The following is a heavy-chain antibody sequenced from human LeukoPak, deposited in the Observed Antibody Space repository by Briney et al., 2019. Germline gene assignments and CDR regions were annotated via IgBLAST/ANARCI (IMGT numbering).Heavy chain of an antibody. J-gene: IGHJ4*02. Sequence: GGSLRLSCAAAGFTFSSYGMHWVRQAPGKGLEWVAVIWYDGSNKYYADSVKGRFTISRDNAKNSLYLQMNSLRAEDTAVYYCARDLEAVAGTIDYWGQGTLVTVSS. CDR1: GFTFSSYG. CDR3: ARDLEAVAGTIDY. D-gene: IGHD6-19*01. CDR2: IWYDGSNK. V-gene: IGHV3-33*01.